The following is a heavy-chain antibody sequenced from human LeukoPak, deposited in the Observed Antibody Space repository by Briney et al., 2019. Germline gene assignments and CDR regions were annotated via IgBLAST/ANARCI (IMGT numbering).Heavy chain of an antibody. Sequence: GGSLRLSCAASGFTFSSYAMSWVRQAPGKGLEWVGRIKSKTDGGTTDYAAPVKGRFTISRDDSKNTLYVQMNSLKTEDTAVYYCTTAYYDRSSYYYYYYMDVWGKGTTVTVSS. CDR3: TTAYYDRSSYYYYYYMDV. CDR1: GFTFSSYA. D-gene: IGHD3-22*01. J-gene: IGHJ6*03. CDR2: IKSKTDGGTT. V-gene: IGHV3-15*01.